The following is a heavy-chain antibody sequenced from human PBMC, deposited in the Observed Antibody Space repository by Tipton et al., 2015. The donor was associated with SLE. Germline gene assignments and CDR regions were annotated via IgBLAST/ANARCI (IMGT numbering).Heavy chain of an antibody. Sequence: LSLTCAASGFTFADYAMHWVRQTPGKGLEWVSGITWNSDSIGYADSVKGRFTISRDNAKNSLYLQMNSLRPDDTALYYCAKDDGRFYYGSGYIDYWGQGTLVTVSS. D-gene: IGHD3-22*01. CDR1: GFTFADYA. CDR2: ITWNSDSI. V-gene: IGHV3-9*01. J-gene: IGHJ4*02. CDR3: AKDDGRFYYGSGYIDY.